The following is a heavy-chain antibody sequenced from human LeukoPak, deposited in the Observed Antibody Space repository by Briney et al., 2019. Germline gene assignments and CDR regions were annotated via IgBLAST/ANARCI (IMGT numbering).Heavy chain of an antibody. V-gene: IGHV1-18*01. CDR3: ARSGFTVVPIANYHDGMDV. CDR1: GYSSISYG. Sequence: ASVKVSCKCSGYSSISYGINWVRQAPGQGLEWMGWISGNSGNTKYADKFRGRVTMTTDTSTETVYMELRSLRSDDTAVYYCARSGFTVVPIANYHDGMDVWGHGTTVTVSS. D-gene: IGHD2-2*01. CDR2: ISGNSGNT. J-gene: IGHJ6*02.